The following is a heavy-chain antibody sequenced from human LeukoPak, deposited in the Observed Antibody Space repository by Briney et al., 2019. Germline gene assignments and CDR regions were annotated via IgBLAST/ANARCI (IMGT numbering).Heavy chain of an antibody. CDR2: IIPIFGTA. CDR3: ARDPRNLNWFDP. Sequence: APVKVSCKASGGTFSSYAISWVRQAPGQGLEWMGGIIPIFGTANYAQKFQGRVTITADESTSTAYMELSSLRSEDTAVYYCARDPRNLNWFDPWGQGTLVPVSS. V-gene: IGHV1-69*13. J-gene: IGHJ5*02. CDR1: GGTFSSYA.